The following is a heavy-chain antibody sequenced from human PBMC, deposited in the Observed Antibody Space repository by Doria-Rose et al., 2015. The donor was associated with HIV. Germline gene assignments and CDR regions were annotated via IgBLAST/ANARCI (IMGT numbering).Heavy chain of an antibody. CDR1: GDSIHNFY. CDR3: ARDRGDY. V-gene: IGHV4-4*07. Sequence: VKPSETLSLTCTVSGDSIHNFYWTWVRQAAGKGLEWIGRIYSTGSTNYNPSLQSRVTISIDTSRSQFSLSLGSVTAADTAFYFCARDRGDYWGQGALVTVTS. CDR2: IYSTGST. J-gene: IGHJ4*02.